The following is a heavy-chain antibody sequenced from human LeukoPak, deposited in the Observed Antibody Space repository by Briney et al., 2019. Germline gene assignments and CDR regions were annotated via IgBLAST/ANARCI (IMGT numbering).Heavy chain of an antibody. CDR3: ARGGPHGSGSLLGFDF. Sequence: ASVTVSCTASGGPLSSYAINWVRQAPGQGLEWMGGIIPVYGTTNFAQRFLGRVTITADKSTSTVYMELNSLRSTDTALYFCARGGPHGSGSLLGFDFWGQGTLVTVSS. D-gene: IGHD3-10*01. CDR1: GGPLSSYA. V-gene: IGHV1-69*06. J-gene: IGHJ4*02. CDR2: IIPVYGTT.